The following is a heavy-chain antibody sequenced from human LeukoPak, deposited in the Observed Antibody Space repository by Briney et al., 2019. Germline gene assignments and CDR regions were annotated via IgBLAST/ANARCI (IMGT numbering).Heavy chain of an antibody. D-gene: IGHD3-3*01. CDR2: IYYSGSI. Sequence: PSETLSLTCAVSGYSISSNNWWGWTRQPPGKGLEWIGYIYYSGSIYYNPSLKSRVAMSVDTSKNQFSLKLSSVAAVDTAVYYCARAVGADFWSGTNWFDPWGQGTLVTVSS. CDR1: GYSISSNNW. CDR3: ARAVGADFWSGTNWFDP. J-gene: IGHJ5*02. V-gene: IGHV4-28*05.